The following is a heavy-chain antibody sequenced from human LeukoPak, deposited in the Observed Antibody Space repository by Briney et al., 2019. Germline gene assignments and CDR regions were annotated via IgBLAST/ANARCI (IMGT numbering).Heavy chain of an antibody. D-gene: IGHD3-16*01. J-gene: IGHJ3*02. CDR1: GGSISSGGYY. V-gene: IGHV4-31*03. CDR2: IYYSGST. Sequence: SETLSLTCTVSGGSISSGGYYWSWIRQHPGKGLEWIGYIYYSGSTYYNPSLKSRVTISVDTSKNRFSLKLSSVTAADTAVYYCARDPAWGLTAPGAFDIWGQGTMVTVSS. CDR3: ARDPAWGLTAPGAFDI.